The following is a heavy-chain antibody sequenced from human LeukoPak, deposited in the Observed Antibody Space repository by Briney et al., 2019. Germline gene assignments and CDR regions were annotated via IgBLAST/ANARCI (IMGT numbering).Heavy chain of an antibody. J-gene: IGHJ6*02. D-gene: IGHD2-2*01. CDR2: IIPISGTA. CDR3: ARRYCSSTSCYGPYYGMDV. Sequence: SVKVSCKASGGTFSSYAISWVRQAPGQGLEWMGGIIPISGTANYAQKFQGRVTITADESTSTAYMELSSLRSEDTAVYYCARRYCSSTSCYGPYYGMDVWGQGTTVAVSS. V-gene: IGHV1-69*13. CDR1: GGTFSSYA.